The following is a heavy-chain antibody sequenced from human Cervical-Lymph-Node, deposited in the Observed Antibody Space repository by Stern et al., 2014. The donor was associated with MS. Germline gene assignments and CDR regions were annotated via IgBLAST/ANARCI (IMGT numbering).Heavy chain of an antibody. D-gene: IGHD3-10*01. CDR2: VSYDGTQR. Sequence: MQLVESGGGVVQPGRSLSLSCVVSGFTFSTYAMHWVRQAPGQGLEWVAFVSYDGTQRNSTDSVKTRFTISRDNSKNTLYLHMNSLRDEDTAVYFCARGGRGVGLEYWGQGALVTVSS. J-gene: IGHJ4*02. CDR1: GFTFSTYA. CDR3: ARGGRGVGLEY. V-gene: IGHV3-30-3*01.